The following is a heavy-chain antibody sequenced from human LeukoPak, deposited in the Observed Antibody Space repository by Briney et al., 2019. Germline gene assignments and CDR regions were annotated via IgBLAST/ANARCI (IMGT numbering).Heavy chain of an antibody. CDR2: SRNKAKSYTT. Sequence: GGSLRLSCVVSGFTFSDHSLDWVRQAPGKGLEWVGRSRNKAKSYTTEYAASVKGRFTISRDDSKNSLYLQMNSLKTEDTAVYYCVRVGSVAGSDYLDYWGQGTLVTVSS. CDR1: GFTFSDHS. CDR3: VRVGSVAGSDYLDY. V-gene: IGHV3-72*01. D-gene: IGHD6-19*01. J-gene: IGHJ4*02.